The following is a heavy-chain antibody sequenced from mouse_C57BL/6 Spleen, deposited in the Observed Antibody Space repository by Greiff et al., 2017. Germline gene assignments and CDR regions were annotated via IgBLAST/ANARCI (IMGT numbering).Heavy chain of an antibody. CDR2: INPNNGGT. CDR3: ARRGNWDVWYFDV. V-gene: IGHV1-22*01. CDR1: GYTFTDYN. J-gene: IGHJ1*03. Sequence: EVKLQESGPELVKPGASVKMSCKASGYTFTDYNMHWVKQSHGKSLEWIGYINPNNGGTSYNQKFKGKATLTVNKSSSTAYMELRSLTSEDSAVYYCARRGNWDVWYFDVWGTGTTVTVSS. D-gene: IGHD4-1*01.